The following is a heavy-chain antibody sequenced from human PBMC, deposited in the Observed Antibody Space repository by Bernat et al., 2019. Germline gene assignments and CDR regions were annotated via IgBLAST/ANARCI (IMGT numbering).Heavy chain of an antibody. CDR2: ISCSSSYT. D-gene: IGHD3-10*01. CDR3: ARGLSAVEYGPLRYMDV. Sequence: QVQLVESGGGLVKPGGSLRLSCAASGFTFSDYYMSWIRQAPGKGLEWVSYISCSSSYTNYADSVKGRFTISRDNAKNSLYLQMNSLRAEDTAVYYCARGLSAVEYGPLRYMDVWGKGTTVTVSS. CDR1: GFTFSDYY. V-gene: IGHV3-11*06. J-gene: IGHJ6*03.